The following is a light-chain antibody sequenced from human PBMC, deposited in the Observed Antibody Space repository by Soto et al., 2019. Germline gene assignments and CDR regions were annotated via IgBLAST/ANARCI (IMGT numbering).Light chain of an antibody. CDR2: DAS. Sequence: DIKMSQSPSTLPASVVDSVSVTLLDHQSISSWLPWDQQTPGKAPKLLIYDASSLESGVPSRFRGSGSGTEFTLTISSLQRDDFATYDCQQYNSYPGTFGQGTKVDIK. J-gene: IGKJ1*01. CDR1: QSISSW. V-gene: IGKV1-5*01. CDR3: QQYNSYPGT.